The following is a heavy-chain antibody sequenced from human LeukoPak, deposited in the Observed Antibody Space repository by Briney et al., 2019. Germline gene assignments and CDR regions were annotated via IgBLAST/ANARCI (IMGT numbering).Heavy chain of an antibody. V-gene: IGHV3-11*01. CDR2: ISSSGSTI. J-gene: IGHJ4*02. CDR1: GFTFSDYY. Sequence: PGGSLRLPCAASGFTFSDYYMSWIRQAPGKGLEWVSYISSSGSTIYYADSVKGRFTISRDNAKNSLYLQMNSLRAEDTAVYYCARDYYYDSSGYYGYWGQGTLVTVSS. CDR3: ARDYYYDSSGYYGY. D-gene: IGHD3-22*01.